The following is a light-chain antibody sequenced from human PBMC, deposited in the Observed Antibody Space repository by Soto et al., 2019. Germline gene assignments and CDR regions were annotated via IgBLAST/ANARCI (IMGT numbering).Light chain of an antibody. J-gene: IGKJ1*01. CDR3: QQYGSSSWT. CDR1: QSSTY. V-gene: IGKV3-20*01. Sequence: EIVLTQSPGTLSLSPGERATLSCMASQSSTYLAWYQQKPGQAPRLLIYGASSRATDVPDRFSGSGSGTDFTLTISRLEPEDFAVYYCQQYGSSSWTFGQGTKVEIK. CDR2: GAS.